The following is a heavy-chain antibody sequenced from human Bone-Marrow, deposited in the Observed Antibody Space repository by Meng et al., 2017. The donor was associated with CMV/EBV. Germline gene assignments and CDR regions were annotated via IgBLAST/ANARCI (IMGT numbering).Heavy chain of an antibody. V-gene: IGHV3-21*01. Sequence: GESLKISCAASGFTFSSYWMHWVRQAPGKGLEWVSSISSSSSYIYYADSVKGRFTISRDNAKNSLYLQMSSLRAEDTAVYYCARDGYYDSSRGPDYWGQGTLVTVSS. J-gene: IGHJ4*02. CDR2: ISSSSSYI. D-gene: IGHD3-22*01. CDR1: GFTFSSYW. CDR3: ARDGYYDSSRGPDY.